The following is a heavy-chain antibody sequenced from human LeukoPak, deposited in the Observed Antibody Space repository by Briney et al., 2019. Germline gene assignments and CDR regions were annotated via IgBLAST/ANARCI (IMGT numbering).Heavy chain of an antibody. CDR3: AKDGEATYSSGWYGYFDY. Sequence: GESLRLSCAASGFTFSSYGMHWVRQAPGKGLEWVAVISYDGSNKYYADSVKGRFTISRDNSKNTLYLQMNSLRAEDTAVYYCAKDGEATYSSGWYGYFDYWGQGTLVTVSS. CDR1: GFTFSSYG. J-gene: IGHJ4*02. V-gene: IGHV3-30*18. CDR2: ISYDGSNK. D-gene: IGHD6-19*01.